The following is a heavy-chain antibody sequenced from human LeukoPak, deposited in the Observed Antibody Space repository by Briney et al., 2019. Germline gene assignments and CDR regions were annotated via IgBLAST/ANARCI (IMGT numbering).Heavy chain of an antibody. Sequence: GGSLRLSCAASGFTFSSYGMHWVRQAPGKGLEWVAVISYDGSNKYYADSVKGRFTISRDNSKNTLYLQMNSLRAEDTAVYYCAKDQAPAPYYYDSSGYYALDYWGQGTLVTVSS. D-gene: IGHD3-22*01. J-gene: IGHJ4*02. CDR3: AKDQAPAPYYYDSSGYYALDY. CDR2: ISYDGSNK. CDR1: GFTFSSYG. V-gene: IGHV3-30*18.